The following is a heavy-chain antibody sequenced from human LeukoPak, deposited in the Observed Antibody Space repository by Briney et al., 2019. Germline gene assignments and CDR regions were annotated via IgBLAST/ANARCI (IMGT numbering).Heavy chain of an antibody. J-gene: IGHJ4*02. D-gene: IGHD6-19*01. CDR3: ARDQQWLVHFDY. CDR2: ISSSGSTI. Sequence: PGGSLRLSCAASGFTFSSYAMPWVRQAPGKGLEWVSYISSSGSTIYYADSVKGRFTISRDNAKNSLYLQMNSLRAEDTAVYYCARDQQWLVHFDYWGQGTLVTVSS. CDR1: GFTFSSYA. V-gene: IGHV3-48*04.